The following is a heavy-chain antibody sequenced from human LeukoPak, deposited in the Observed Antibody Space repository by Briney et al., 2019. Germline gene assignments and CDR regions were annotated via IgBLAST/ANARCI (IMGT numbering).Heavy chain of an antibody. J-gene: IGHJ4*02. V-gene: IGHV3-21*01. Sequence: PGGSLRLSCAASGFTFSSYSMNWVRQAPGKGLEWVSSISSSSSYIYYADSVKGRFTISRDNAKNSLYLQMNSLRAEDTAVYYCARDRQLWFGELLSPFDYWGQGTLVTVSS. CDR2: ISSSSSYI. D-gene: IGHD3-10*01. CDR3: ARDRQLWFGELLSPFDY. CDR1: GFTFSSYS.